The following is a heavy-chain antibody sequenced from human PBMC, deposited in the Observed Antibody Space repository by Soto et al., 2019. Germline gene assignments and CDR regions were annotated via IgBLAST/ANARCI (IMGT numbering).Heavy chain of an antibody. CDR3: ARWVGGSMYDNSGKYDS. CDR1: AFILSGSG. V-gene: IGHV3-30*03. J-gene: IGHJ5*01. CDR2: VSNDGIRK. Sequence: QVQLVESGGGVVQPGRYLRLTCAASAFILSGSGMHWVRQAPGKGLEWVALVSNDGIRKSYGDSVKGRFTISRDNADTTLYLQMNSLRAEDTAVYYFARWVGGSMYDNSGKYDSWGQGTLVTVSS. D-gene: IGHD3-22*01.